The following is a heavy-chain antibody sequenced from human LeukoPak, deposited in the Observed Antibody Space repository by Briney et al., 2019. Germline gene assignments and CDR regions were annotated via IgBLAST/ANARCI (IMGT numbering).Heavy chain of an antibody. J-gene: IGHJ4*02. CDR3: ARGPLILTGYYYFDY. D-gene: IGHD3-9*01. CDR2: IYYSGST. CDR1: GGSILSGDYY. V-gene: IGHV4-31*03. Sequence: SETLSLTCIVSGGSILSGDYYWSWIRQHPGTGLEWSGYIYYSGSTYYNPSLRSRITISLDTSKNQFSLKLSSVTAADTAVYYCARGPLILTGYYYFDYWGQGTLVTVSS.